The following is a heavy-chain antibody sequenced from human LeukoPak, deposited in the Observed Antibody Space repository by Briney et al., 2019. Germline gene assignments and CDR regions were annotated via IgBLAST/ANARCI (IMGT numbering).Heavy chain of an antibody. V-gene: IGHV3-48*01. CDR1: GLTFSSSW. J-gene: IGHJ4*02. Sequence: GGSLRLSCAVSGLTFSSSWMDWVRQAPGKGLEWLSNIRSRDTGVSYVDSVRGRFTISRDDAKNSLFLQMNNLRVEDTAIYYCARDHNYAFDYWGQGILVTVSS. D-gene: IGHD3-16*01. CDR3: ARDHNYAFDY. CDR2: IRSRDTGV.